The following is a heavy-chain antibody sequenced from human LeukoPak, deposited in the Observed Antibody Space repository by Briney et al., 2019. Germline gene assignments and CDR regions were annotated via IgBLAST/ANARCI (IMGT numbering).Heavy chain of an antibody. CDR1: GGTFSNYA. CDR3: VRRQALGGRHRAFDP. Sequence: GASVKVSCKASGGTFSNYAISWVREAPGQGLEWLGGIIPIFGTAKYAQKFQGRVTITTDDSTTTAYMELISLRSEDAAVYYCVRRQALGGRHRAFDPWGQGTLVTVTS. V-gene: IGHV1-69*05. CDR2: IIPIFGTA. J-gene: IGHJ5*02. D-gene: IGHD6-25*01.